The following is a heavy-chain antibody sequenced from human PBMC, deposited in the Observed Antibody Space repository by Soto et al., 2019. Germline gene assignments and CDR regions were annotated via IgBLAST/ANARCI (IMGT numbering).Heavy chain of an antibody. D-gene: IGHD3-10*01. J-gene: IGHJ4*02. CDR2: IYHSGNT. CDR3: ARRWGEGRVDY. V-gene: IGHV4-4*02. CDR1: GGSISSSNW. Sequence: QVQLQESGPGLVKPSGTLSLTCAVSGGSISSSNWWSWVRQPPGKGLEWIGEIYHSGNTNYNPSLKSRRTMAVDKARNQVSLRLSSVTAADTAVYYCARRWGEGRVDYWGQGTLVTVSS.